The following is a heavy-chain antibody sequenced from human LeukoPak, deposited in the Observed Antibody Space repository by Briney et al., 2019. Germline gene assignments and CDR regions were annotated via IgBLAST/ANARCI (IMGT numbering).Heavy chain of an antibody. D-gene: IGHD3-22*01. CDR2: IIPILGIA. V-gene: IGHV1-69*04. J-gene: IGHJ4*02. CDR3: ARDKNYDSSGYKGGFVY. CDR1: GGTFSSYA. Sequence: SVKVSCKASGGTFSSYAISWVRQAPGQGLEWMGRIIPILGIANYAQKFQGRVTITADKSTSTAYMELSSLRSEDTAVYYCARDKNYDSSGYKGGFVYWGQGTLVTVSS.